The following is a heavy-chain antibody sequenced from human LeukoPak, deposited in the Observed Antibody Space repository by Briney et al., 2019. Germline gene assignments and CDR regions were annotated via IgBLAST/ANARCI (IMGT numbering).Heavy chain of an antibody. CDR1: GFTFDDYA. CDR3: AKTRSSWYGGYYFDY. J-gene: IGHJ4*02. Sequence: PGGSLRLSCAASGFTFDDYAMHWVRQAPGKGLEWVSGISWNSGSIGYADSVKGRFTISRDNAKNSLYLQMNSLRAEDTALYYCAKTRSSWYGGYYFDYWGQGTLVTVSS. CDR2: ISWNSGSI. V-gene: IGHV3-9*01. D-gene: IGHD6-13*01.